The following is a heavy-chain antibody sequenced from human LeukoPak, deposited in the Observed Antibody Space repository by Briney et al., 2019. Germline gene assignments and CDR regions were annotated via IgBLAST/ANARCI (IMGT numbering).Heavy chain of an antibody. V-gene: IGHV3-48*03. J-gene: IGHJ6*03. D-gene: IGHD1-26*01. CDR3: AGDGNNYYDSYMDV. CDR2: ISSSDSTI. Sequence: PGGSLRLSCAASGFTFSNYEMNWVRQAPGKGLEWVSYISSSDSTIYYADSVKGRFTISRDNAKNSLYLQMNSLRAEDTAVYYCAGDGNNYYDSYMDVWGKGTTVTISS. CDR1: GFTFSNYE.